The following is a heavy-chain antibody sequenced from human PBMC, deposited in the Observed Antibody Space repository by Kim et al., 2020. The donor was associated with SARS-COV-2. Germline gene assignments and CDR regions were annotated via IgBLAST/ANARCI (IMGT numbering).Heavy chain of an antibody. CDR2: ITNKAQNYAT. CDR1: GFTFSDSV. V-gene: IGHV3-73*01. Sequence: GGSLRLSCAASGFTFSDSVIHWVRQASGKGLEWVGIITNKAQNYATSFAASVRGRFTISRDDSKNMAYLQMNSLKTEDTAVYYCTKSWDLPLRWGQGTLVTVSS. CDR3: TKSWDLPLR. D-gene: IGHD6-13*01. J-gene: IGHJ4*02.